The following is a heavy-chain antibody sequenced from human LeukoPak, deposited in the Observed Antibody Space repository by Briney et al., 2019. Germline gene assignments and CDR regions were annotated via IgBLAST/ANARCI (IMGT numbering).Heavy chain of an antibody. CDR2: IYYSGST. J-gene: IGHJ3*02. D-gene: IGHD3-16*02. V-gene: IGHV4-34*01. Sequence: PSETLSLTCAVYGGSFSGYYWSWIRQPPGKGLEWIGSIYYSGSTYYNPSLKSRVTISVDTSKNQFSLKLSSVTAADTAVYYCARGREDYVWGSYRPRGAFDIWGQGTMVTVSS. CDR1: GGSFSGYY. CDR3: ARGREDYVWGSYRPRGAFDI.